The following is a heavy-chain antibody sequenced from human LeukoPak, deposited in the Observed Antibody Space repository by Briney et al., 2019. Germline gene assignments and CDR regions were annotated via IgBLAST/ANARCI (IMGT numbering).Heavy chain of an antibody. CDR2: IIPIFGTA. V-gene: IGHV1-69*01. CDR3: ARAFLPPDIVVVVAATFRGYYYYGMDV. D-gene: IGHD2-15*01. Sequence: SVKVSCKASGGTFSSYAISWVRQAPGQGLEWMGGIIPIFGTANYAQKFQGRVTITADESTSTAYMELSSLRSEDTAVYYCARAFLPPDIVVVVAATFRGYYYYGMDVWGQGTTVTVSS. CDR1: GGTFSSYA. J-gene: IGHJ6*02.